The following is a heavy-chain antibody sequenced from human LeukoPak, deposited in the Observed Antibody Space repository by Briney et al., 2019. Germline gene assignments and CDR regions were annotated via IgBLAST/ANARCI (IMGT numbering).Heavy chain of an antibody. J-gene: IGHJ6*02. V-gene: IGHV3-30-3*01. CDR2: ISYDGSNK. D-gene: IGHD3-3*01. CDR1: GFTFSSYA. Sequence: GGSLRLSCAASGFTFSSYAMHWVRQAPGKGLEWVAVISYDGSNKYYADSVKGRFTISRDNSKNTLYLQMNSLRAEDTAVYYCARDNITIFGVVTSVYYYYGMDVWGQGTTVTVSS. CDR3: ARDNITIFGVVTSVYYYYGMDV.